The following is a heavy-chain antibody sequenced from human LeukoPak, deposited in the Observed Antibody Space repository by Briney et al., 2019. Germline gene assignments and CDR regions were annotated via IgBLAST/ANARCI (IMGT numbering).Heavy chain of an antibody. CDR3: ARVRRVGATIWFDP. CDR2: IYYSGST. V-gene: IGHV4-39*07. J-gene: IGHJ5*02. Sequence: SETLSLTCTVSGGSISSSSYYWGWIRQPPGKGLEWIGSIYYSGSTYDNPSLKSQVTISVDTSKNQFSLKLTSVTAADTAVYYCARVRRVGATIWFDPWGQGTLVTVSS. CDR1: GGSISSSSYY. D-gene: IGHD1-26*01.